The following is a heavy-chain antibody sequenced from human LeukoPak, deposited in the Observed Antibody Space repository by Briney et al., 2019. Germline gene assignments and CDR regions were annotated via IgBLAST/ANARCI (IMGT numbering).Heavy chain of an antibody. V-gene: IGHV1-18*01. CDR3: ARNRRGVIPSTYYFDY. CDR1: GYTFTSYG. J-gene: IGHJ4*02. Sequence: GASVKVSCKASGYTFTSYGISWVRQAPGQGLEWMGWISAYNGNTNYAQKLQGRVTMTTDTSTSTAYMELRSLRSDDTAVYYCARNRRGVIPSTYYFDYWGQGTLVTVSS. CDR2: ISAYNGNT. D-gene: IGHD3-10*01.